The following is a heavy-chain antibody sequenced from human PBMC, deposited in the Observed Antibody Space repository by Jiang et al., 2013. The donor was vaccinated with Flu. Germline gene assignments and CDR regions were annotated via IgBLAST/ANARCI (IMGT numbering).Heavy chain of an antibody. Sequence: SGAEVKKPGASVKVSCQASGYTFSSYDINWVRQATGQGLEWMGWLNPNSGHTGYAQKFQGRVTMTRTTSIGTAYMEPTSLSSEDTAVYYCARGGDFDFWGQGTLVTVSS. V-gene: IGHV1-8*01. J-gene: IGHJ4*02. CDR2: LNPNSGHT. CDR3: ARGGDFDF. CDR1: GYTFSSYD.